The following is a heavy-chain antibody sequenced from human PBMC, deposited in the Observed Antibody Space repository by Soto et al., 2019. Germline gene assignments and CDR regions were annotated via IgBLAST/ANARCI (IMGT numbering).Heavy chain of an antibody. D-gene: IGHD2-2*01. Sequence: GASVKVSCKASGYTFTSYGISWVRQAPGQGLEWMGWISAYNGNTNYAQKLQGRVTMTTDTSTSTAYMELRSLRSDDTAVYYCARGLFKVVPAARIPWFDPWGQGTLVTVSS. CDR1: GYTFTSYG. J-gene: IGHJ5*02. CDR3: ARGLFKVVPAARIPWFDP. CDR2: ISAYNGNT. V-gene: IGHV1-18*01.